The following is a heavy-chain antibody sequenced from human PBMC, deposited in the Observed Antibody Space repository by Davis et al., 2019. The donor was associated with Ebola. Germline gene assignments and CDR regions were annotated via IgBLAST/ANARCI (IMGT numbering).Heavy chain of an antibody. CDR1: EYTLNELS. CDR3: AIGGRAGGFDY. J-gene: IGHJ4*02. V-gene: IGHV1-24*01. Sequence: ASVTVSCKVSEYTLNELSIHWVRQAPGKGLEWMGRFDPEDGERIYAQKFQGRVTMTDDTSTDTAYMKLTSLRYEDTAVYYCAIGGRAGGFDYWGQGTLVTVSS. CDR2: FDPEDGER.